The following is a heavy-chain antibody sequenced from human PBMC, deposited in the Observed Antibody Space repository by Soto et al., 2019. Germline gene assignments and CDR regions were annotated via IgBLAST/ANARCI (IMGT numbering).Heavy chain of an antibody. D-gene: IGHD1-26*01. V-gene: IGHV3-23*01. CDR3: ARDRRGWELFL. CDR2: ISGSGGST. J-gene: IGHJ4*02. Sequence: VGSLRLSCAASGCTCSSYAMSWVRQAPGKGLEWVSAISGSGGSTYYADSVKGRFTISRDNAKNSLYLQMNSLRAEDTAVYYCARDRRGWELFLWGQGTLVTVSS. CDR1: GCTCSSYA.